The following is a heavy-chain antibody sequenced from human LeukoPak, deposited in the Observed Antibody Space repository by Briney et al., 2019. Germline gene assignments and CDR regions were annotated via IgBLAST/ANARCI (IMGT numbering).Heavy chain of an antibody. J-gene: IGHJ4*02. CDR3: AKDSPGYSGYDSYFDY. V-gene: IGHV3-30*18. CDR2: ISYDGSNK. CDR1: GFTFSSYG. D-gene: IGHD5-12*01. Sequence: GVSLRLSCAASGFTFSSYGMHGVRQAPGKGREWVAVISYDGSNKYYADSVKGRFTISRDNSKNTLYLQMNSLRAEDTSVYYCAKDSPGYSGYDSYFDYWGQGTLVTVSS.